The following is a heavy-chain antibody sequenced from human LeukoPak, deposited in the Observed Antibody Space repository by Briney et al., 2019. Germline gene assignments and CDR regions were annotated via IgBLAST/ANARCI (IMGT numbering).Heavy chain of an antibody. Sequence: GGSLRLSCAASGFIFSTYSMNWVRQAPGKGLEWVSSISGSSSYINYADSVKGRFTISRDNAKNSLYLQMNSLRAEDTAVYYCAWDPLTTVTNYWGQGTLVTVSS. J-gene: IGHJ4*02. V-gene: IGHV3-21*01. CDR3: AWDPLTTVTNY. CDR2: ISGSSSYI. CDR1: GFIFSTYS. D-gene: IGHD4-17*01.